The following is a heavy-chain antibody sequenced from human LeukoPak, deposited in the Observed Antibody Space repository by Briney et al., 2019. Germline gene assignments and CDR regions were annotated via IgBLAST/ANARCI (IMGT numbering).Heavy chain of an antibody. CDR2: ISSSSSTI. CDR1: GFTFSTYA. Sequence: GGSLRLSCAASGFTFSTYAINWVRQAPGKGLEWVSYISSSSSTIYYADSVKGRFTISRDNAKNSLYLQMNSLRAEDTAVYYCARAELVVATIDYFDYWGQGTLVTVSS. D-gene: IGHD5-12*01. CDR3: ARAELVVATIDYFDY. J-gene: IGHJ4*02. V-gene: IGHV3-48*04.